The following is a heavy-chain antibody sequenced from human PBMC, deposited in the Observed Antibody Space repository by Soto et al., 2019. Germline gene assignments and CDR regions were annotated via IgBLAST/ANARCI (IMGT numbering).Heavy chain of an antibody. CDR3: TRTRGQMGYPEFFQH. J-gene: IGHJ1*01. CDR2: IYSGGST. CDR1: GFTVSSNY. Sequence: EVQLVESGGGLIQPGGSLRLSCAASGFTVSSNYMSWVRQAPGKGLEWVSVIYSGGSTYYADSVKGRFTISRDNSKNTLYLQMNSLGAEHTTLYYWTRTRGQMGYPEFFQHSGQGTLVTGSS. D-gene: IGHD3-10*01. V-gene: IGHV3-53*01.